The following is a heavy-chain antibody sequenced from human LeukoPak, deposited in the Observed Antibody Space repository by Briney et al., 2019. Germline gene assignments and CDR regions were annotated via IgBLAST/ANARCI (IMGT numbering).Heavy chain of an antibody. J-gene: IGHJ3*02. CDR3: ARAKGYSYGPNDAFDI. CDR2: ISAYNGNT. Sequence: ASVKVSCKASGYTFTSYGISWVRQAPGQGLERMGWISAYNGNTNYAQKLQGRVTMTTDTSTSTAYMELRSLRSDDTAVYYCARAKGYSYGPNDAFDIWGQGTMVTVSS. V-gene: IGHV1-18*01. D-gene: IGHD5-18*01. CDR1: GYTFTSYG.